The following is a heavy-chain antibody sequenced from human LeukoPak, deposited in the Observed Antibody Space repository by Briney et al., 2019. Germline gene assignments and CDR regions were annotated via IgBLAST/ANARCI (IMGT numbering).Heavy chain of an antibody. Sequence: GRSLRLSCAASGFTFSSYGMSWVRQAPGKGLEWVAGISDSGGSTNYADSVKGRFTISRDNPKNTLYLQMNSLRAEDTAVYFCAKRGVVIRVILVGFHKEAYYFESWGQGALVTVSS. CDR2: ISDSGGST. D-gene: IGHD3/OR15-3a*01. J-gene: IGHJ4*02. V-gene: IGHV3-23*01. CDR1: GFTFSSYG. CDR3: AKRGVVIRVILVGFHKEAYYFES.